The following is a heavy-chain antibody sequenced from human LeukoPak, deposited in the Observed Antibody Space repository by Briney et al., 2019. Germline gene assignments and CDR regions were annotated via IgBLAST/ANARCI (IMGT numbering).Heavy chain of an antibody. D-gene: IGHD4-23*01. V-gene: IGHV3-66*01. CDR2: IYSGGST. J-gene: IGHJ4*02. CDR3: ARDIGMDGGNSATDY. Sequence: GGSLRLSCAASGFTVSSNYMSWVRQAPGKGLEWVSVIYSGGSTYYADSVKGRFTISRDNSKNTLYLQMNSLRAEDTAVCYCARDIGMDGGNSATDYWGQGTLVTVSS. CDR1: GFTVSSNY.